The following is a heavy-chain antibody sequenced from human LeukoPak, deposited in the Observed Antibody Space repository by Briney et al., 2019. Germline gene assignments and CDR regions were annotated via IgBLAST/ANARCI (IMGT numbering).Heavy chain of an antibody. V-gene: IGHV3-74*01. J-gene: IGHJ4*02. CDR2: VKGDGSFT. Sequence: GGSLRLSCAASGFTFSSYWMHWVRQAPGKGLVWVSRVKGDGSFTNYADSVYGRFPISRDNAKNTLFLHMRSLRAEDTAVYYCVRDGDDFNFDYWGQGNLVTVSS. D-gene: IGHD2-21*02. CDR1: GFTFSSYW. CDR3: VRDGDDFNFDY.